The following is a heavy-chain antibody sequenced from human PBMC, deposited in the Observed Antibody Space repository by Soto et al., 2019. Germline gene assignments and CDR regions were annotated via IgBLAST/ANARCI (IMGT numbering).Heavy chain of an antibody. CDR2: IYYSGST. CDR3: ASRRSRGRALLFDP. J-gene: IGHJ5*02. D-gene: IGHD1-26*01. CDR1: GGSISSGDYY. V-gene: IGHV4-30-4*01. Sequence: QVQLQESGPGLVKPSQTLSLTCTVSGGSISSGDYYWSWIRQPPGKGLEWIGYIYYSGSTYYNPSLKSRVTISVHTSKNPFSLKLSSVTAADTAVYYCASRRSRGRALLFDPWGQGTLVTVSS.